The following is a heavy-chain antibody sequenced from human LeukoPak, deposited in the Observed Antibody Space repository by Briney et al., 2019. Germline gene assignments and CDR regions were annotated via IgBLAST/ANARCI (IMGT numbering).Heavy chain of an antibody. CDR3: ARLPLSMSGYPPDY. CDR2: IYYSGKT. V-gene: IGHV4-59*04. Sequence: SETLSLTCSVSGGSISSYYWSWIRQPPGKGLEWIGSIYYSGKTYYNPSVKSRVTMSADTSKNQFSLNLSSVTAADTAVYYCARLPLSMSGYPPDYWGQGTLVIVSS. J-gene: IGHJ4*02. CDR1: GGSISSYY. D-gene: IGHD3-3*01.